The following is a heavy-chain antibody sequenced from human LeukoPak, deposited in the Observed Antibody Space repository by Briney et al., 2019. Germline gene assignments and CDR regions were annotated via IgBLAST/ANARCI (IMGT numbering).Heavy chain of an antibody. CDR3: ARSRNGLHDY. CDR1: GGSISSGGYY. D-gene: IGHD1-14*01. J-gene: IGHJ4*02. Sequence: SETLSLTCTVSGGSISSGGYYWSWIRQPPGKGLEWIGYIYHSGSTYYNPSLKSRVTISVDRSKNQFSLKLSSVTAADTAVYYCARSRNGLHDYWGQGTLVTVSS. CDR2: IYHSGST. V-gene: IGHV4-30-2*01.